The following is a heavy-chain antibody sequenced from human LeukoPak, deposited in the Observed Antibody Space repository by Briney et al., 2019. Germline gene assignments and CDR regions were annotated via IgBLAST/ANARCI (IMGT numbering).Heavy chain of an antibody. D-gene: IGHD2-2*01. Sequence: GGSLRLSCAASGFTFSSYWMSWVCQAPGKGLEWVANIKQDGSEKYYVDSVKGRFTISRDNAKNSLYLQMNSLRAEDTAVYYCARDIVVVPAAKSAWDYWGQGTLVTVSS. CDR3: ARDIVVVPAAKSAWDY. CDR2: IKQDGSEK. CDR1: GFTFSSYW. J-gene: IGHJ4*02. V-gene: IGHV3-7*03.